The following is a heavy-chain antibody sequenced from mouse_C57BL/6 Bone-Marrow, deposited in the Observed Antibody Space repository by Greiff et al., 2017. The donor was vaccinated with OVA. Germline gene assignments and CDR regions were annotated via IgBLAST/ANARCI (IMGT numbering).Heavy chain of an antibody. CDR3: TRLRPYWYFDV. Sequence: EVQLQQSGAELVRPGASVKLSCTASGFNIKDDYMHWVKQRPEQGLEWIGWIDPENGDTEDASKFQGKATITADTSTNTAYLQLSSLTSEDPAVYYCTRLRPYWYFDVWGTGTTVTVSS. D-gene: IGHD2-4*01. CDR1: GFNIKDDY. V-gene: IGHV14-4*01. CDR2: IDPENGDT. J-gene: IGHJ1*03.